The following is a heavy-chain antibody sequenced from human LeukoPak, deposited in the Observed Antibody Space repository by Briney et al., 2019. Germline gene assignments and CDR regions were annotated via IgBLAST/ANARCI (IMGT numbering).Heavy chain of an antibody. Sequence: GASVTVSCKPSGYTFTGYYLHWLRQAPGQGLEWMGWINPNTGAIMFAEKFRGRVTMTRDTSISTGYMELRGLKSDDTAVYYCARDRVGSGWPRPYYFEFWGQGTPVTVSS. J-gene: IGHJ4*02. CDR1: GYTFTGYY. CDR2: INPNTGAI. CDR3: ARDRVGSGWPRPYYFEF. D-gene: IGHD6-19*01. V-gene: IGHV1-2*02.